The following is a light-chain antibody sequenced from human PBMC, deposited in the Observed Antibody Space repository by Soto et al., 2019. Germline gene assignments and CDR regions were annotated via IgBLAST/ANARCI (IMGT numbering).Light chain of an antibody. CDR1: SSDVGSYNL. CDR2: EGS. J-gene: IGLJ3*02. CDR3: SSYAGSYILGV. V-gene: IGLV2-23*01. Sequence: QSALTQPASVSGSPGQSITISCTGTSSDVGSYNLVSWYQQHPGKAPKLMIYEGSKRPSGVPDRFSGSKSGNSASLTISGLQAEDEADYYCSSYAGSYILGVFGGGTKLTVL.